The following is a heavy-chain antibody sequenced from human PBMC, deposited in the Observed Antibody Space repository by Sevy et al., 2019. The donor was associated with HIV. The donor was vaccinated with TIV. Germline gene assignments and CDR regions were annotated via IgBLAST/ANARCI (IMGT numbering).Heavy chain of an antibody. V-gene: IGHV3-33*01. CDR2: IRYDGSNK. CDR1: GFTFSSYG. D-gene: IGHD3-10*01. J-gene: IGHJ4*02. Sequence: EGSLRLSCAASGFTFSSYGMHWVRQAPGKVLEWVAVIRYDGSNKYYADSVKGRFTISRDNSKNTLYLQMNSLRAEDTAVYYCARDLMEFGELLYLDDWGQGTLVTVSS. CDR3: ARDLMEFGELLYLDD.